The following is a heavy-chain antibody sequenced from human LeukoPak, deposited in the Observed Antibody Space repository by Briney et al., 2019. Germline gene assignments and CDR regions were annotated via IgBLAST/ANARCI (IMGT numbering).Heavy chain of an antibody. CDR3: AKWGDYDVVTGYYVPDY. J-gene: IGHJ4*02. Sequence: GGSLRLSCAASGFTFSNYAMSWVRQAPGKGLEWVSAILGSGGSTYYANSVKGGFTVSRDNSKSTLYLQMNSLRAEDTALYYCAKWGDYDVVTGYYVPDYWGQGTLVTVSS. D-gene: IGHD3-9*01. CDR2: ILGSGGST. CDR1: GFTFSNYA. V-gene: IGHV3-23*01.